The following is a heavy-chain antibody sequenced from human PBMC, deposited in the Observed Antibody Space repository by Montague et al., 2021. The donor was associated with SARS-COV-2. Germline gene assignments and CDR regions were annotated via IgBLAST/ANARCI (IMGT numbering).Heavy chain of an antibody. V-gene: IGHV3-48*03. CDR2: ISTRGETI. CDR1: GFTFSSYE. CDR3: ARDERYSGYDWFDP. D-gene: IGHD5-12*01. J-gene: IGHJ5*02. Sequence: SLRLSCAASGFTFSSYEMNWVRQAPGKGLEWISYISTRGETIYYADSVQDRFTISRDNAKNSLYLQMNSLRAEDTAVYYCARDERYSGYDWFDPWGQGTLVTVSS.